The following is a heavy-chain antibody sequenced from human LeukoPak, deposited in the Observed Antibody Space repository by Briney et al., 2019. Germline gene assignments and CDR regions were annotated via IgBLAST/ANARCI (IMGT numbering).Heavy chain of an antibody. Sequence: GASVKVSCKASGGTFSSYAISWVRQAPGQGLEWMGRIIPILGIANYAQKFQGRVTITADKSTSTAYMELSSLRSEDTAVYYCARDRVGAKAGPYYYYGMDVWGQGTTVTVSS. V-gene: IGHV1-69*04. J-gene: IGHJ6*02. CDR2: IIPILGIA. CDR3: ARDRVGAKAGPYYYYGMDV. D-gene: IGHD1-26*01. CDR1: GGTFSSYA.